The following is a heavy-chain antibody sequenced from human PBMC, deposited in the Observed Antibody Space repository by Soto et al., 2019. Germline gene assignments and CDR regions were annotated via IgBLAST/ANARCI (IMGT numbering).Heavy chain of an antibody. CDR3: VRDMLLSRLDS. CDR2: INTDGSVA. V-gene: IGHV3-74*03. D-gene: IGHD2-8*01. CDR1: GLTFRSYW. Sequence: EVQLVESGGGLVQPGESLRLSCAASGLTFRSYWMHWVRQAPGKGLVWVSRINTDGSVAMYVDSVKGLFTISRDNAKNTLYLHMTGLRSDDTAVYYSVRDMLLSRLDSWGQGRLVTVSS. J-gene: IGHJ4*02.